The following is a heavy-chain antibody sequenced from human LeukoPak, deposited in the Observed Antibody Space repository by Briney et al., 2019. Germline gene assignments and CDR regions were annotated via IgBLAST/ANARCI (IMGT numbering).Heavy chain of an antibody. CDR1: GLSFTSFA. J-gene: IGHJ4*02. V-gene: IGHV3-23*01. D-gene: IGHD3-16*01. Sequence: GGSLRLSCAASGLSFTSFAMSWVRQAPARGPEWVSSLRGDGETFYADSVRGRFTLSRDDSRNTVYLQLNNLRVEDTAIYYCARASWVSSADAVRWGQGTQVIVSS. CDR2: LRGDGET. CDR3: ARASWVSSADAVR.